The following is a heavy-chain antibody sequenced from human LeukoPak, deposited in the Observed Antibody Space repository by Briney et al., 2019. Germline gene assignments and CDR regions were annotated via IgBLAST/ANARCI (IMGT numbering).Heavy chain of an antibody. CDR3: ARVSSWYHYFDY. Sequence: PSETLSLTCTVSGGSISSSSYYWGWIRQPPGKGLEWIGSIYYSGSTYYNPSLKSRVTISVDTSKNQFSLKLSSVTAADTAVYYCARVSSWYHYFDYWGQGTLVTVSS. V-gene: IGHV4-39*07. J-gene: IGHJ4*02. CDR2: IYYSGST. CDR1: GGSISSSSYY. D-gene: IGHD6-13*01.